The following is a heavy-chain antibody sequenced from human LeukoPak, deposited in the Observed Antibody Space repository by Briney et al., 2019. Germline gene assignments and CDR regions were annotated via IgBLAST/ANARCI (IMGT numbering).Heavy chain of an antibody. CDR2: IYYSGST. Sequence: SETLPLTCTVSGGSISSYYWSWIRQPPGKGLEWIGYIYYSGSTNYNPSLKSRVTISVDTSKNQFSLKLSSVTAADTAVYYCARVDTAMVRAFDIWGQGTMVTVSS. CDR1: GGSISSYY. V-gene: IGHV4-59*08. D-gene: IGHD5-18*01. J-gene: IGHJ3*02. CDR3: ARVDTAMVRAFDI.